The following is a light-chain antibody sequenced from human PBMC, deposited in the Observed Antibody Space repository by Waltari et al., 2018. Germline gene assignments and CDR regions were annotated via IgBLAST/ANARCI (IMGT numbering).Light chain of an antibody. CDR3: QQYDNFPPFT. Sequence: DIQMTQSPSSLSASIGDRVTITCQASQDITNYLNGYQQKPGNAPKVLNYDASNLETGVPSRFNGSGSVTDFTFTISSLQPEDIATYYCQQYDNFPPFTFGQGTRLEIK. CDR1: QDITNY. CDR2: DAS. V-gene: IGKV1-33*01. J-gene: IGKJ5*01.